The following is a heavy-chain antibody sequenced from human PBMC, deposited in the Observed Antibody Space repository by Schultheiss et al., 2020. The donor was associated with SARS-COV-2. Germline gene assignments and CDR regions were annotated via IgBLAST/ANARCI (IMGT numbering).Heavy chain of an antibody. D-gene: IGHD1-26*01. CDR3: ASSQSYSGSYHLDY. V-gene: IGHV5-51*01. Sequence: GESLKISCEGSGYSFTSYWIGWVRQMPGKGLEWMGIIYPGDSDTRYSPSFQGQVTISADKSISTAYVQWSSLKASDTAMYYCASSQSYSGSYHLDYWGQGALVTVSS. J-gene: IGHJ4*02. CDR2: IYPGDSDT. CDR1: GYSFTSYW.